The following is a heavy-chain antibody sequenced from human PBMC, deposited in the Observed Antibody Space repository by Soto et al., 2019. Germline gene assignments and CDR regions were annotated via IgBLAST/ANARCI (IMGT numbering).Heavy chain of an antibody. CDR1: GFAFSSYS. CDR2: ISSSSSTI. D-gene: IGHD2-15*01. Sequence: GGSLRLSCAASGFAFSSYSMNWVRQAPGKGLEWVSYISSSSSTIYYADSVKGRFTIPRDNAKNSLYLQMNSLRDEDTAVYYCAREDCSCGSFYPAXYWGQGTLVTVSS. CDR3: AREDCSCGSFYPAXY. J-gene: IGHJ4*02. V-gene: IGHV3-48*02.